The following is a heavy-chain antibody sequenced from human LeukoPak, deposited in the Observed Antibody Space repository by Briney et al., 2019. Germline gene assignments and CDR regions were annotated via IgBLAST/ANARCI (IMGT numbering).Heavy chain of an antibody. V-gene: IGHV3-30*03. D-gene: IGHD3-10*01. CDR2: VSYDGSLK. Sequence: PGGSLRLSCAASGFTFSSHGMHWVRQAPGKGLGWVAVVSYDGSLKYYADSVKGRFTISRDNSKNTLYLQMNSLRAEDTAVYYCARGPYGSGSHRWFDPWGQGTLVTVSS. CDR1: GFTFSSHG. J-gene: IGHJ5*02. CDR3: ARGPYGSGSHRWFDP.